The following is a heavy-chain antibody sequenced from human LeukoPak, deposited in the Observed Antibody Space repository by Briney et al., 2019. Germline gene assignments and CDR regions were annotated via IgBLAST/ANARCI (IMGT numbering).Heavy chain of an antibody. Sequence: VASVKVSCKASGYTFTSYGISWVRQAPGRGLEWMGWISAYNGNTNYAQKLQGRVTMTTDTSTSTAYMELRSLRSDDTAVYYCARERGYCSSTSCYRYFDYWGQGTLVTVSS. CDR1: GYTFTSYG. V-gene: IGHV1-18*01. CDR3: ARERGYCSSTSCYRYFDY. CDR2: ISAYNGNT. D-gene: IGHD2-2*01. J-gene: IGHJ4*02.